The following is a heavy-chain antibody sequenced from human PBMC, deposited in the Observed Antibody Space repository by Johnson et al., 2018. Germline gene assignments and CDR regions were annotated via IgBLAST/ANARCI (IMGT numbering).Heavy chain of an antibody. CDR2: IYSGGST. V-gene: IGHV3-NL1*01. D-gene: IGHD6-13*01. Sequence: QVQLVQSGGGVVQPGGSLRLSCAASGFTFSSYGMHWVRQAPEKGLEWVSVIYSGGSTYYADSVKGRFTISRDNSKNTLYLQMKSLRAEDTALYPCARPGRAAGFYDAFDIWGQGTMVTVSS. CDR3: ARPGRAAGFYDAFDI. CDR1: GFTFSSYG. J-gene: IGHJ3*02.